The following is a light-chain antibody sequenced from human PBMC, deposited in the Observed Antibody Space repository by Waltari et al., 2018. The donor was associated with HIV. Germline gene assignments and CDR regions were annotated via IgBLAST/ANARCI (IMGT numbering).Light chain of an antibody. Sequence: EIVLTQSPATLSLSPGERATLSCRASQSVSSYLAWYQQKPGQAPRLLIYDASNRATGIPSRFSGSWSGTDFTLTISSLEPEDVAVYYCQQRSNWPPALTFGGGTKVEIK. CDR1: QSVSSY. CDR3: QQRSNWPPALT. CDR2: DAS. V-gene: IGKV3-11*01. J-gene: IGKJ4*01.